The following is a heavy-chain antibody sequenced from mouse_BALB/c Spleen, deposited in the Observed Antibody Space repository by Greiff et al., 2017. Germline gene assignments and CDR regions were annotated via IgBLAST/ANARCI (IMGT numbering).Heavy chain of an antibody. D-gene: IGHD2-1*01. J-gene: IGHJ3*01. CDR1: GFSLTSYG. CDR2: IWAGGST. V-gene: IGHV2-9*02. Sequence: VKLVESGPGLVAPSQSLSITCTVSGFSLTSYGVHWVRQPPGKGLEWLGVIWAGGSTNYNSALMSRLSISKDNSKSQVFLKMNSLQTDDTAMYYCARDGNFPFAYWGQGTLVTVSA. CDR3: ARDGNFPFAY.